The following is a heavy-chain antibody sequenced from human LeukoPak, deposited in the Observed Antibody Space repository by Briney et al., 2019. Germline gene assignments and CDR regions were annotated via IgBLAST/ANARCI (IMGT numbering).Heavy chain of an antibody. Sequence: PSETLSLTCTVSGGSISSSSYYWGWIRQPPGKGLEWIGSIYYSGSTYYNPSLKSRVTISVDTSKNQFSLKLSSVTAADTAVYYCARRESSSWYNWFDPWGQGTLVTVSS. D-gene: IGHD6-13*01. V-gene: IGHV4-39*01. CDR1: GGSISSSSYY. CDR3: ARRESSSWYNWFDP. J-gene: IGHJ5*02. CDR2: IYYSGST.